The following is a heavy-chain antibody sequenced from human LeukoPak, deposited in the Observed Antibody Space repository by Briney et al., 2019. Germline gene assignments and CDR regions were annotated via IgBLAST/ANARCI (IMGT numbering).Heavy chain of an antibody. D-gene: IGHD3-3*01. CDR1: GGSFSGYY. V-gene: IGHV4-34*01. Sequence: SETLSLTCAVYGGSFSGYYWSWIRQPPGKGLEWLGEINHSGSTNYNPSLKSRVTISVDTSKNQFSLKLSSVTAADTAVYYCARGTRFYYYGMDVWGQGTTVTVSS. J-gene: IGHJ6*02. CDR3: ARGTRFYYYGMDV. CDR2: INHSGST.